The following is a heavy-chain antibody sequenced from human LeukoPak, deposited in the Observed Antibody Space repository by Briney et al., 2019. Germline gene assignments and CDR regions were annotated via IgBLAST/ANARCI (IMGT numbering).Heavy chain of an antibody. CDR1: GFTLSNYS. CDR3: ARDLATRQRTGLYDS. CDR2: ISSSSSYI. V-gene: IGHV3-21*01. J-gene: IGHJ4*02. D-gene: IGHD3-16*02. Sequence: GGSLRLSCAVSGFTLSNYSMNWVRQAPGKGLEWVSSISSSSSYIYYADSVKGRFTISRDNAKNSLYLQMNSLRAEDTAVYYCARDLATRQRTGLYDSWGQGALVTVSS.